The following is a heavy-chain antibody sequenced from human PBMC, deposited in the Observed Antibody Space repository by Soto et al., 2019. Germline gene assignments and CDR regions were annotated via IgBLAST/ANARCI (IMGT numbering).Heavy chain of an antibody. J-gene: IGHJ4*02. Sequence: QVQLVQSGAEVKKPGSSVKVSCKASGGTFSSYAISWVRQAPGQGLEWMGGIIPIFGTANYAQKFQGRVTITADEYTSAAYMELSSLRSEDTAVYYCARDPNGAYSRNYYFDYWGPGTLVTVSS. CDR2: IIPIFGTA. D-gene: IGHD6-13*01. CDR1: GGTFSSYA. V-gene: IGHV1-69*01. CDR3: ARDPNGAYSRNYYFDY.